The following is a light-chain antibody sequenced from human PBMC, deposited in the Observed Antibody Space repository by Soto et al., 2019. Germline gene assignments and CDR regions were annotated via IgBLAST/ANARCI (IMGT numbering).Light chain of an antibody. J-gene: IGKJ1*01. V-gene: IGKV1-5*01. CDR2: GAS. CDR1: QGISKW. CDR3: QQYNSYDMWS. Sequence: DIQMTQSPSTLSASVGDRVTITCRASQGISKWLAWYQQKPGKAPKLLIYGASSLENGVPSRFSGSGSGTEFTLPISILQPDDFATYFCQQYNSYDMWSFGQGTKVDLK.